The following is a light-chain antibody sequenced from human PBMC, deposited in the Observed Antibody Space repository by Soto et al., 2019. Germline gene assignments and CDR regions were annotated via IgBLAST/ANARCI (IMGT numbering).Light chain of an antibody. J-gene: IGLJ2*01. V-gene: IGLV3-21*02. CDR2: DDS. CDR1: DIGSYS. CDR3: QVWDSSSDHAV. Sequence: SYELTQPPSVSVAPGQTARITCGGNDIGSYSVHWYQQRPGQAPVLVVYDDSDRPSGIPERFPGSNSGNTATLAISRVEVGDEADYYCQVWDSSSDHAVFGGGTKLTVL.